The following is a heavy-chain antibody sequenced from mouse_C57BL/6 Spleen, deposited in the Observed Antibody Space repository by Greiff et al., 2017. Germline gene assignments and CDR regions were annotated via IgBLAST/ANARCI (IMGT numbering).Heavy chain of an antibody. CDR3: ARRYYYGSFARDY. D-gene: IGHD1-1*01. CDR2: INPNNGGT. V-gene: IGHV1-26*01. J-gene: IGHJ4*01. Sequence: VQLQQSGPELVKPGASVKISCKASGYTFTDYYMNWVKQSHGKSLEWIGDINPNNGGTSYNQKFKGKATLTVDKSSRTAYMELRSLTSEDSAVYYCARRYYYGSFARDYWGQGTSVTVSS. CDR1: GYTFTDYY.